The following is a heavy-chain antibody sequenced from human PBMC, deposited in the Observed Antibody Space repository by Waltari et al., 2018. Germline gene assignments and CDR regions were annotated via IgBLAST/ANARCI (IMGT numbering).Heavy chain of an antibody. J-gene: IGHJ3*02. V-gene: IGHV1-69*01. Sequence: QVQLVQSGAEVKKPGASVKVSCKAAGGAFSSYAIRWLRQGPGQGLEWMGGIIPIFGTANYAQKFQGRVTITADESTSTAYMELSSLRSEDTAVYYCASYLYSSSKNDAFDIWGQGTMVTVSS. CDR3: ASYLYSSSKNDAFDI. D-gene: IGHD6-6*01. CDR1: GGAFSSYA. CDR2: IIPIFGTA.